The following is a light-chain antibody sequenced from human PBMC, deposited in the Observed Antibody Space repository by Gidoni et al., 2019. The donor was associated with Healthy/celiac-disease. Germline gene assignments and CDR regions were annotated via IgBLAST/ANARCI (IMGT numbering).Light chain of an antibody. CDR2: GNS. V-gene: IGLV1-40*01. Sequence: QSVLTQPPSVSGAPGQRVTISCTGSSSNIGAGYDVHWYQQLPGTAPKLLIYGNSTRPSGVPDRFSGSKSGTSAALAITGLQAEDEADDYCQSYDSSLSGSVFGGGTKLTVL. CDR1: SSNIGAGYD. J-gene: IGLJ2*01. CDR3: QSYDSSLSGSV.